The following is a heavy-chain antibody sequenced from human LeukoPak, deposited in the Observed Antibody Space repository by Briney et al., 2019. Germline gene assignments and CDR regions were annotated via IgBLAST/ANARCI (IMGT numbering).Heavy chain of an antibody. D-gene: IGHD3-10*01. CDR3: ATQDRGYYYYGMDV. Sequence: GASVKVSCKVSGYTLTELSMHWVRQAPGKGLEWMGGFDPEDGGTIYAQKFQGRVTMTEDTSTDTAYMELSSLRSEDTAVYYCATQDRGYYYYGMDVWGQGTTVTVSS. V-gene: IGHV1-24*01. CDR1: GYTLTELS. J-gene: IGHJ6*02. CDR2: FDPEDGGT.